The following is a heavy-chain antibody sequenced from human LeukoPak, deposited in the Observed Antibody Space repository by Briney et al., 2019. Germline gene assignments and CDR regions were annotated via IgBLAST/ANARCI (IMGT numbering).Heavy chain of an antibody. CDR1: GFTVSSNY. D-gene: IGHD3-10*01. CDR3: ARGGENYYGSGSHDY. CDR2: IYSGGST. J-gene: IGHJ4*02. V-gene: IGHV3-66*01. Sequence: GGSLRLSCAASGFTVSSNYMSWVRQAPGKGLEWVSVIYSGGSTYYADSVKGRFTISRDNSKNTLHLQMNSLRAEDTAVYYCARGGENYYGSGSHDYWGQGTLVTVSS.